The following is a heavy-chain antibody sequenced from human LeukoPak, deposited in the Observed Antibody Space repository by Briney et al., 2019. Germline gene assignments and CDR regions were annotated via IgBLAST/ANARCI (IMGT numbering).Heavy chain of an antibody. CDR3: ARESYGDYSFRWGMDV. CDR2: INPNSGGT. Sequence: ASVKVSCTASGYTFTVYYMHWVRQAPGQGLEGMGWINPNSGGTNYAQKFQGWVTMTRDTSISTAYMELSRLRSDDTAVYYCARESYGDYSFRWGMDVWGKGTTVTVSS. D-gene: IGHD4-17*01. J-gene: IGHJ6*04. CDR1: GYTFTVYY. V-gene: IGHV1-2*04.